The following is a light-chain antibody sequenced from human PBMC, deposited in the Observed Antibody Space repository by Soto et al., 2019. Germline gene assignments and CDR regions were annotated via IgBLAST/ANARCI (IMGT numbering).Light chain of an antibody. Sequence: EIVMTQSPATLSVSPGERATLSCRASQSVSGDLAWYQRKPGQGPRLLIYGASTRATGVPARFSGSGSGTEFTLTISSLESEDFAVYYCQQYRNWPPAKFPFGQGTKLEIK. CDR1: QSVSGD. CDR3: QQYRNWPPAKFP. V-gene: IGKV3-15*01. J-gene: IGKJ2*01. CDR2: GAS.